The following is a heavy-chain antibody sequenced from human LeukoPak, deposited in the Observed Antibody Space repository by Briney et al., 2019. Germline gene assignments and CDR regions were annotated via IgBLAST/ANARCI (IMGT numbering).Heavy chain of an antibody. V-gene: IGHV3-30-3*01. D-gene: IGHD1-26*01. Sequence: GRSLRLSCAASGFTFSSYAMHWVRQAPGKGLEWVAVISYDGGNKYYADSVKGRFTISRDNSKNTLYLQMNSLRAEDTAVYYCARDPAKSGSKHVFDYWGQGTLVTVSS. CDR2: ISYDGGNK. CDR3: ARDPAKSGSKHVFDY. CDR1: GFTFSSYA. J-gene: IGHJ4*02.